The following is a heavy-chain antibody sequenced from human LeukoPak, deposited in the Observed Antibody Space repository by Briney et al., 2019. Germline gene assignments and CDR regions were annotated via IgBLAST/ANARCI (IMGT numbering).Heavy chain of an antibody. CDR1: GGSISSGSYY. CDR2: IYTSGST. D-gene: IGHD7-27*01. J-gene: IGHJ4*02. CDR3: ARDLWGSHFDY. Sequence: SQTLSLTCTVSGGSISSGSYYWSWIRQPAGKGLEWIGRIYTSGSTNYNPSLKSRDTISVDTSKNQFSLKLSSVTAADTAVYYCARDLWGSHFDYWGQGTLVTVSS. V-gene: IGHV4-61*02.